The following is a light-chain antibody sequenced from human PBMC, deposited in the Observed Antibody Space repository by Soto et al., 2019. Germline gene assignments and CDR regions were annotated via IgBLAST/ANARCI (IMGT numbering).Light chain of an antibody. V-gene: IGKV1-12*01. J-gene: IGKJ4*01. Sequence: DIQMTQSPSSLSASVGDRVSITCRASQDIERWLAWYQQKPGEAPKVLIYAASSLQSGVPSRFSGSGSRTDFSLTINSVQPEDFATYYCKQSKSFPLTFGGGTKVDIK. CDR3: KQSKSFPLT. CDR2: AAS. CDR1: QDIERW.